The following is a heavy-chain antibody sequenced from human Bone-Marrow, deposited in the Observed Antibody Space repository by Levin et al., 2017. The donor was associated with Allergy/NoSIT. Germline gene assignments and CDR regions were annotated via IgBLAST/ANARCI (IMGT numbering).Heavy chain of an antibody. D-gene: IGHD2-15*01. CDR1: GLSLGNFA. CDR3: AREPLGVSMVVERAWFDP. J-gene: IGHJ5*02. V-gene: IGHV3-23*01. CDR2: ISKNGDT. Sequence: ETLSLTCAASGLSLGNFAMDWVRQAPGKGLEWVSSISKNGDTYYADSVKGRFTMSRVNAKDTVFLHMNSLSGDDTAVYYCAREPLGVSMVVERAWFDPWGQGTQVTVSS.